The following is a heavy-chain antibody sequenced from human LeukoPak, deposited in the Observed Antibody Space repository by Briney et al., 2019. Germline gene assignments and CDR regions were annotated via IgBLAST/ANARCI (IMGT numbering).Heavy chain of an antibody. Sequence: SETLSLTCAVSGGSISIYYWSWIRQPAGKGLEWIGRIYTSGNTYYNPSLKNRITMSVGTSKSQFSLKLSSVTAADTAVYYCARLRGDYWYFELWGRGTLVTVSS. CDR3: ARLRGDYWYFEL. CDR1: GGSISIYY. D-gene: IGHD4-17*01. V-gene: IGHV4-4*07. J-gene: IGHJ2*01. CDR2: IYTSGNT.